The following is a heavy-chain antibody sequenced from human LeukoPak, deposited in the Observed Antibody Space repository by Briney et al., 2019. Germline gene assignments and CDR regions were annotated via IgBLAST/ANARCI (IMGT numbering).Heavy chain of an antibody. CDR1: GFTFISSW. J-gene: IGHJ4*02. D-gene: IGHD2-2*03. CDR3: ATDLHFGYCTAASCANY. CDR2: IRSTPDGGAT. V-gene: IGHV3-15*01. Sequence: GGSLRLSCAASGFTFISSWMTWVRQAPGKGLEWVGRIRSTPDGGATDYAAPVKGRFTISRDDSKNTLYLQMSSLRTEDTAVYYCATDLHFGYCTAASCANYWGQGTLVTVSS.